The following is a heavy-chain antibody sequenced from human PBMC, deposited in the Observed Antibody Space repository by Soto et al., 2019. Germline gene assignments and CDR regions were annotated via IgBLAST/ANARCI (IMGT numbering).Heavy chain of an antibody. J-gene: IGHJ6*02. Sequence: TMSLTCTVSGDSLSSNFYYWSWIRQHPGKGLEWIGYIYYSGSTYYNPSLKSRVTILVDTSKNQFSLKLSSVTAADTAVYYCARVCGGDCHYGMDVWGQGTTVTVSS. V-gene: IGHV4-31*03. CDR2: IYYSGST. CDR1: GDSLSSNFYY. CDR3: ARVCGGDCHYGMDV. D-gene: IGHD2-21*02.